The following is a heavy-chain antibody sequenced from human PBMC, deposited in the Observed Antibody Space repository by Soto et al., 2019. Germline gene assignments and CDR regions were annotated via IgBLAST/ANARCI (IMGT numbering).Heavy chain of an antibody. D-gene: IGHD3-9*01. CDR1: GGSISSYY. J-gene: IGHJ5*02. CDR2: IYYSGST. Sequence: QVQLQESGPGLVKPSETLSLTCTVSGGSISSYYWSWIRQPPGKGLEWIGYIYYSGSTNYNPSLKCRVTISVDTSKNQFSLKLSSVTAADTAVYYCARQYDILTGYPNWFDPWGQGTLVTVSS. V-gene: IGHV4-59*08. CDR3: ARQYDILTGYPNWFDP.